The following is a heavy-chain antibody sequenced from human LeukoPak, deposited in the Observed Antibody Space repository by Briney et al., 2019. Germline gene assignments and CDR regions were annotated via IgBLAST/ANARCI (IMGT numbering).Heavy chain of an antibody. CDR2: ILYDGNNK. J-gene: IGHJ6*02. V-gene: IGHV3-30*02. D-gene: IGHD1-26*01. CDR3: ATEIIRRYNGSRQDGMDV. CDR1: ALTVSNYG. Sequence: GGSLRLSCPASALTVSNYGRHSVRKPPGKGPDLLAVILYDGNNKNYADSVKGRFTISRDNSKNTLYLQMNRLRAEDTALYYCATEIIRRYNGSRQDGMDVWGQGTTVTVSS.